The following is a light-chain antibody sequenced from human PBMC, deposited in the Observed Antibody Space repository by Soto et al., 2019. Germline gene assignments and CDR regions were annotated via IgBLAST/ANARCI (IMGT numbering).Light chain of an antibody. CDR2: GAS. V-gene: IGKV1-5*01. J-gene: IGKJ1*01. Sequence: DIQMTQSPSTLSGSVGDRVTITCRASQTISSWLAWYQQKPGKAPKLLIYGASTLASGVPSRFSGSGSGTEFTLTISSLQPDDSATYFCQRYNDKFGQGTKVDIK. CDR1: QTISSW. CDR3: QRYNDK.